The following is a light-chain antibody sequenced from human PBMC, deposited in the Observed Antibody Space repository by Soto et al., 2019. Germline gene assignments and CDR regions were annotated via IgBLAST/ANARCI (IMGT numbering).Light chain of an antibody. J-gene: IGLJ1*01. CDR2: DVS. CDR1: SSDVGGYNY. V-gene: IGLV2-11*01. Sequence: QSALTQPRSVSGSPGQSVTISCTGTSSDVGGYNYVSWYQQHPGKAPKLMIYDVSKRPSGVPDRFSGSKSGNTASLTISGFKAEDEADYYCCSYAGSYTFVFGPGTKLPAL. CDR3: CSYAGSYTFV.